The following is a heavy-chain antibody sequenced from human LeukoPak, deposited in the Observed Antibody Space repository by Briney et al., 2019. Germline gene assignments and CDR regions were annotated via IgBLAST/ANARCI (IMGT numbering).Heavy chain of an antibody. CDR1: GYTFTSYY. D-gene: IGHD3-22*01. Sequence: ASVKVSCKASGYTFTSYYMHWVRQAPGQGLEWMGIINPSGGSTSYAQKFQGRVTMTRDTSTSTVYMELSSLRSEDTAVYYCARGGYYDSSGYYPFDYWGQGTQVTVSS. J-gene: IGHJ4*02. CDR3: ARGGYYDSSGYYPFDY. CDR2: INPSGGST. V-gene: IGHV1-46*01.